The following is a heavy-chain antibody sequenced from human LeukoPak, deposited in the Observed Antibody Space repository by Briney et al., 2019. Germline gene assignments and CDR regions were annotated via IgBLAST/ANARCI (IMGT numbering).Heavy chain of an antibody. D-gene: IGHD2-2*01. CDR2: INPNSGGT. CDR3: ARSPMIPYCSSTSCPYYFDY. J-gene: IGHJ4*02. V-gene: IGHV1-2*02. Sequence: ASVKVSCKASGYTFTGYYMHWVRQAPGQGLEWMGWINPNSGGTNYARKFQGRVTMTRDTSISTAYMELSRLRSDDTAVYYCARSPMIPYCSSTSCPYYFDYWGQGTLVTVSS. CDR1: GYTFTGYY.